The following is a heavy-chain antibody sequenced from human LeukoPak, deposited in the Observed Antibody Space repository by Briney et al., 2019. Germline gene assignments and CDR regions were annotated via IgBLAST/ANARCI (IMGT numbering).Heavy chain of an antibody. CDR1: GFTFDDYG. D-gene: IGHD3-9*01. CDR2: IKQDGSEK. J-gene: IGHJ6*03. Sequence: GGSLRLSCAASGFTFDDYGMSWVRQAPGKGLEWVANIKQDGSEKYYVDSVKGRFTISRDNAKKSLYLQMNSLRADDTAVCYCARAPYYDILTSYYNYYYYYYMDVWGKGTTVTISS. CDR3: ARAPYYDILTSYYNYYYYYYMDV. V-gene: IGHV3-7*01.